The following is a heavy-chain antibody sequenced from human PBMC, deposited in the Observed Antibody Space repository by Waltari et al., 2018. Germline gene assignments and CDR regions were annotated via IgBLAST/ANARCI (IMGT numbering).Heavy chain of an antibody. CDR1: GFTFGMYS. Sequence: EVQLVESGGGLVQPGGSLGLSCSASGFTFGMYSMHWVRQAPGKGLEYVSGISPNGDSTYYADCVKGRFTISRDNSKNTVFLQMSSLRAEDTAVYYCVKRWSSSDVDYWGQGTLVTVSS. CDR3: VKRWSSSDVDY. D-gene: IGHD2-15*01. CDR2: ISPNGDST. J-gene: IGHJ4*02. V-gene: IGHV3-64D*06.